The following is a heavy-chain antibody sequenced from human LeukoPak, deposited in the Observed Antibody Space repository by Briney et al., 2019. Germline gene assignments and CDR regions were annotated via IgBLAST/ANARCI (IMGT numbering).Heavy chain of an antibody. Sequence: ASVKVSCKASGYTFTGYYMHWVRRAPGQGLEWMGWINPNSGGTNYAQKFQGRVTMTRDTSISTAYMELSRLRSDDTAVYYCARDHGYSYDDGLDYWGRGTLVTVSS. D-gene: IGHD5-18*01. V-gene: IGHV1-2*02. CDR3: ARDHGYSYDDGLDY. CDR1: GYTFTGYY. CDR2: INPNSGGT. J-gene: IGHJ4*02.